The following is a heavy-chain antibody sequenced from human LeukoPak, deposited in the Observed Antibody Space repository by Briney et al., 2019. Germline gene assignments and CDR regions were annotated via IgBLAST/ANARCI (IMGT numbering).Heavy chain of an antibody. J-gene: IGHJ4*02. CDR3: ARDGYGDGESVDY. CDR2: ISYDGSNK. D-gene: IGHD4-17*01. Sequence: PGGSLRLACAASGFTFSSYAMHWVRQAPGKGREWGAVISYDGSNKYYAASVTGRFTISRDNSKNTLYLQMNSLRAEDTAVYYCARDGYGDGESVDYWGQGTLVTVSS. V-gene: IGHV3-30*04. CDR1: GFTFSSYA.